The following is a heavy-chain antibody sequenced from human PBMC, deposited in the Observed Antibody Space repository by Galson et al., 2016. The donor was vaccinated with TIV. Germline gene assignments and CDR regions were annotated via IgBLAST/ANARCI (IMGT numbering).Heavy chain of an antibody. V-gene: IGHV3-30-3*01. D-gene: IGHD1-26*01. CDR3: ATSIVGGNIYYYGMDV. CDR2: ISYDGTNK. CDR1: GFSFSRNA. Sequence: SLRLSCAASGFSFSRNAMHWVRQAPGRGLEWVAVISYDGTNKYCADSVRGRLSISRDNSRNTLYLQMSSLRREDTAVYYCATSIVGGNIYYYGMDVWGQGTTVTVSS. J-gene: IGHJ6*02.